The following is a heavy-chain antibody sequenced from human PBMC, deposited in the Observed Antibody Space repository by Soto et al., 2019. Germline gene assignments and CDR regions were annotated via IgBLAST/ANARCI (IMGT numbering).Heavy chain of an antibody. D-gene: IGHD2-15*01. CDR2: IYYSGST. CDR1: GGSISSYY. J-gene: IGHJ3*02. CDR3: ARGDCSGGTCLAFDI. V-gene: IGHV4-59*01. Sequence: SETLSLTCTVSGGSISSYYWSWFRQPPGKGLEWVGYIYYSGSTNYNPSLKSRVTISVDTSKNQFSLKLSYVTAADTAVYYCARGDCSGGTCLAFDIWGQGTMVTVSS.